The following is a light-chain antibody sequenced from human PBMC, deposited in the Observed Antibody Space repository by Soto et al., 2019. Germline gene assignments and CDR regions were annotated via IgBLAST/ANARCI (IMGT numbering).Light chain of an antibody. CDR3: QHYNTYPLT. Sequence: DIQMTQSPSTLSASVGDRVTITCRASQSIDSWLAWYQEKPGKAPKVLIYKAASLESRVPSRFSGSGSGTEFTLTISSLQPDDFATYYCQHYNTYPLTFGQGTQVEI. CDR2: KAA. V-gene: IGKV1-5*03. CDR1: QSIDSW. J-gene: IGKJ1*01.